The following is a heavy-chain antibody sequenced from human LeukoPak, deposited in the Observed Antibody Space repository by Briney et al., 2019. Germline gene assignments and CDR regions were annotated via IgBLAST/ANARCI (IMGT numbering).Heavy chain of an antibody. CDR3: ARGITTVVTLNWFDP. CDR1: GGSFSGYY. V-gene: IGHV4-34*01. Sequence: PSETLSLTCAVYGGSFSGYYWSWIRQPPGKGLEWIGEINHSGSTNYNPSLKSRVTISVDTSKNQFSLKLSSVTAADTAVNYGARGITTVVTLNWFDPWGQGTLVTVSS. CDR2: INHSGST. D-gene: IGHD4-23*01. J-gene: IGHJ5*02.